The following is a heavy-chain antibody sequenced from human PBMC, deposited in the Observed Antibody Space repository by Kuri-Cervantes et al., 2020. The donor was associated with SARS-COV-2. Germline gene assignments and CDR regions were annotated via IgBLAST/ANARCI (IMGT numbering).Heavy chain of an antibody. V-gene: IGHV3-48*01. Sequence: GGSLRLSCAGSAFTFSSCHMCWVRQAPGKGLEWVSHISSSTSTKYYAGSVKGRFTVCRDNARNSPYLQMNSLRAEDTAVYYCAREIIGVVGASDAFDIWGQGTMVTVSS. D-gene: IGHD2-15*01. CDR1: AFTFSSCH. CDR3: AREIIGVVGASDAFDI. CDR2: ISSSTSTK. J-gene: IGHJ3*02.